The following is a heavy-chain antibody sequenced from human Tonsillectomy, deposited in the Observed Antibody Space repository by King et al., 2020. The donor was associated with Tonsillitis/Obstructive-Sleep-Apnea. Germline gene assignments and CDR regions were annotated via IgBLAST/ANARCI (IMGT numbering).Heavy chain of an antibody. D-gene: IGHD5-18*01. Sequence: QLQESGPGLVKPSETLSLTCTVSVGSISSSSYYWGWIRQPPGKGLEWFGSIYYIGSTYYTPSLKSRFTISVDTSKNQFSLKLSSVTAADTAVYYCASGVLRGYSYGYGYWGQGTLVTVSS. V-gene: IGHV4-39*01. J-gene: IGHJ4*02. CDR2: IYYIGST. CDR3: ASGVLRGYSYGYGY. CDR1: VGSISSSSYY.